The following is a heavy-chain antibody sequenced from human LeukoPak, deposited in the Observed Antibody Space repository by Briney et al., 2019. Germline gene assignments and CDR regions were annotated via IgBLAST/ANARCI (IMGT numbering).Heavy chain of an antibody. CDR1: GFTFSTYG. J-gene: IGHJ4*02. CDR3: TKEGRPGWYLFDY. V-gene: IGHV3-30*02. CDR2: IQYDGSNK. D-gene: IGHD6-19*01. Sequence: GGSLRLSCAASGFTFSTYGMHWVRQAPGQGLEWVAFIQYDGSNKYYADSVKGRFTISRDNSKSTLYLQMNSLRAEDTAVYYCTKEGRPGWYLFDYWGQGTLVTVSS.